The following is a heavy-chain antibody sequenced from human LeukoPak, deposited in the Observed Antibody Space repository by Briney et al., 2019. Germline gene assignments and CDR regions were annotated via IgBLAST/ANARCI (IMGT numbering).Heavy chain of an antibody. D-gene: IGHD5-12*01. Sequence: PGGSLRLSCAASGFTLSDYYMSWIRQAPGKGLEWVSYISSSSSYTNYADSVKGRFTISRDNAKNTVYLQMNSLRGEDTAVYYCARDLGLRGSTWGQGTLVTVSS. V-gene: IGHV3-11*06. CDR2: ISSSSSYT. CDR1: GFTLSDYY. J-gene: IGHJ5*02. CDR3: ARDLGLRGST.